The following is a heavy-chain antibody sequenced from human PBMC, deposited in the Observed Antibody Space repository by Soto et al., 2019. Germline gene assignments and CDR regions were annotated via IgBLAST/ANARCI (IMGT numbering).Heavy chain of an antibody. J-gene: IGHJ4*02. V-gene: IGHV4-30-2*01. CDR3: ARYSGYDYYFDY. D-gene: IGHD5-12*01. CDR1: GGSISSGGHS. CDR2: IYHSGST. Sequence: SETLSLTCAVSGGSISSGGHSWSWIRQPPGKGLEWIGYIYHSGSTHYNPSLKSRVTISVDRSKNQFSLKLSSVTAADTAVYYCARYSGYDYYFDYWGQGTLVTVSS.